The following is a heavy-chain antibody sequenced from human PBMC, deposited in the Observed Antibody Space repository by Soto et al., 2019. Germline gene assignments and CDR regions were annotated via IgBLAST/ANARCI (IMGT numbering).Heavy chain of an antibody. J-gene: IGHJ4*02. D-gene: IGHD2-15*01. CDR2: IDLSGTTT. CDR1: GFSFSDYS. CDR3: TKDRVPDGIYSFDD. V-gene: IGHV3-23*03. Sequence: PGGSLRLSCAASGFSFSDYSMNWVRQAPGKGLEWVSFIDLSGTTTYYRDSVKGRFTIFKDKSMNTVYLQMNSLTVEDAAVYYCTKDRVPDGIYSFDDRAQRAPVTVSS.